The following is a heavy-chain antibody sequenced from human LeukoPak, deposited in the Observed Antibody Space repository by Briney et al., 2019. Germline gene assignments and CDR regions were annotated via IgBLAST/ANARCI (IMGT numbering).Heavy chain of an antibody. V-gene: IGHV3-7*04. CDR2: IKQDGSEK. J-gene: IGHJ4*02. CDR3: ARETEMANLDY. CDR1: GFTFSSYW. Sequence: GGSLRLSCTASGFTFSSYWMNWVRQAPGKGLEWVANIKQDGSEKYYVDSVKGRFTISRDNAKKSLYLQMNSLRAEDTAVYYCARETEMANLDYWGQGTLVTVS. D-gene: IGHD5-24*01.